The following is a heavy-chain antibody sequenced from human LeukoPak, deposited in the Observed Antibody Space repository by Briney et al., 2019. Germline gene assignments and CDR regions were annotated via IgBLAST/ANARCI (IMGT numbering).Heavy chain of an antibody. CDR2: ISTYSANT. J-gene: IGHJ4*02. V-gene: IGHV1-18*01. CDR3: ARDQCTNGVCYIAY. Sequence: GASVKVSCKASGYIFTNSGINWVRQAPGQGLEWMGWISTYSANTNYAQKLQGRVTMTTDTSTSTVYMELRSLRSDDTAVYYCARDQCTNGVCYIAYWGQGTLVTVSS. D-gene: IGHD2-8*01. CDR1: GYIFTNSG.